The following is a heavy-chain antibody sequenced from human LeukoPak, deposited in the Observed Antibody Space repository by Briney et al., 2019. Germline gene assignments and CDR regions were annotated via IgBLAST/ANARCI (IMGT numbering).Heavy chain of an antibody. D-gene: IGHD2-2*01. V-gene: IGHV1-18*01. Sequence: ASEKVSCKASGYTFTSYGISWVRQAPGQGLEWMGWISAYNGNTNYAQKLQGRVTMTTDTSTSTAYMELRSLRSDDTAVYYCAITSLGGTLCSSTSCHKFDPWGQGTLVTVSS. CDR2: ISAYNGNT. CDR3: AITSLGGTLCSSTSCHKFDP. CDR1: GYTFTSYG. J-gene: IGHJ5*02.